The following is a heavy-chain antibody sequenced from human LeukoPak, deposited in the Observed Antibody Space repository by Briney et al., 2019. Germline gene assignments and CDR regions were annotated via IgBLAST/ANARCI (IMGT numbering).Heavy chain of an antibody. CDR2: IIPILGIA. V-gene: IGHV1-69*04. D-gene: IGHD6-13*01. Sequence: SVKVSCKASGGTFSSYAISWVRQAPGQGLEWMGRIIPILGIANYAQKFQGRVTITADKSTSTAYMELSSLRSEDTAVYYCARDQPHSSSWSTLNYWGQGTLVTVSS. CDR1: GGTFSSYA. CDR3: ARDQPHSSSWSTLNY. J-gene: IGHJ4*02.